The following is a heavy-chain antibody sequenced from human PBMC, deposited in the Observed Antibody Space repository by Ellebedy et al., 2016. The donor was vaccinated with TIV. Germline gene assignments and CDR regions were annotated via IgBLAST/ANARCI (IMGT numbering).Heavy chain of an antibody. Sequence: GESLKISCAASGFSFGSNGMHWVRQAPGKGLEWVAVISYDGSKKYYADSVKGRFTISRDNAKNSLYLQMNSLRDEDTAVYYCARDPVDNIVATETAIYGMDVWGQGTTVTVSS. V-gene: IGHV3-30*03. J-gene: IGHJ6*02. CDR2: ISYDGSKK. D-gene: IGHD5-12*01. CDR1: GFSFGSNG. CDR3: ARDPVDNIVATETAIYGMDV.